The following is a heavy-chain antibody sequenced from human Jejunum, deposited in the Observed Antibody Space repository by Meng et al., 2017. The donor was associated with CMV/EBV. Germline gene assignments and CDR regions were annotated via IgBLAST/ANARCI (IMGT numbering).Heavy chain of an antibody. CDR3: AKMGTMFGVVKGMDV. J-gene: IGHJ6*02. D-gene: IGHD3-3*01. CDR2: IWYDGSNK. Sequence: GFTCSSYGRRWVLQAPGKGLEWVAVIWYDGSNKYYADSVKGRFTISRNNSKNTLYLQMNSLRAEDTAVYYCAKMGTMFGVVKGMDVWGQGTTVTVSS. CDR1: GFTCSSYG. V-gene: IGHV3-33*06.